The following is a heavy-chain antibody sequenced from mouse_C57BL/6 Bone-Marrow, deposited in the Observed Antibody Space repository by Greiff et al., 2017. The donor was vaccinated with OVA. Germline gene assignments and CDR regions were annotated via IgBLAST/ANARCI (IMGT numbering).Heavy chain of an antibody. J-gene: IGHJ3*01. Sequence: VQLQQSGAELARPGASVKLSCKASGYTFTSYGISWVKQRTGQGLEWIGEIYPRSGNTYYNEKFKGKATLTADKSSSTAYMELRSLTSEDSAVYFCARFPFAYWGQGTLVTVSA. CDR2: IYPRSGNT. V-gene: IGHV1-81*01. CDR3: ARFPFAY. CDR1: GYTFTSYG.